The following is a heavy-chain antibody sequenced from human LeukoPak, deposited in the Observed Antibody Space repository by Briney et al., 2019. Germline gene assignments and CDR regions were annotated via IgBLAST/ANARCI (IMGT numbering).Heavy chain of an antibody. Sequence: PGESLRLSCAASVFTFSSYAMSWVRQAPEKGLVWVSRVNPDGSNIAYANSVKGRFTSSRDNAKNTLYLQMNRLRVEDTAVYYCVWGGSYGDYWGQGILVTVSS. CDR2: VNPDGSNI. CDR3: VWGGSYGDY. J-gene: IGHJ4*02. D-gene: IGHD3-16*01. V-gene: IGHV3-74*01. CDR1: VFTFSSYA.